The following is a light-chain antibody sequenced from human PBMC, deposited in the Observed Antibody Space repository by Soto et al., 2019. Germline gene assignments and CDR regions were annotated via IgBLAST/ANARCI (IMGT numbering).Light chain of an antibody. J-gene: IGKJ5*01. CDR3: QHYGASPIT. CDR1: QSVGYN. V-gene: IGKV3-20*01. CDR2: GAS. Sequence: EIVLTQSPGSLSLSPGERATLSCRASQSVGYNMAWYQQKPGQPPKLLIFGASNRATDIPARSSGGGSGTDFTLTISRLEPDDFALYYCQHYGASPITFGQGTRLEIK.